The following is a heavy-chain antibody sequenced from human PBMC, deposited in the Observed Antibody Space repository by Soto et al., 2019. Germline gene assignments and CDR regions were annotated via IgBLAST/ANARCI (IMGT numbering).Heavy chain of an antibody. CDR3: ARAYGDPRSAIDY. V-gene: IGHV4-34*01. D-gene: IGHD4-17*01. Sequence: SETLSLTCAVYGGSFSGYYWSWIRQPPGKGLEWIGEINHSGSTNYNPSLKSRVTISVDTSKNQFSLKLSSVTAADTAVYYCARAYGDPRSAIDYWGQGTLGTVSS. CDR1: GGSFSGYY. CDR2: INHSGST. J-gene: IGHJ4*02.